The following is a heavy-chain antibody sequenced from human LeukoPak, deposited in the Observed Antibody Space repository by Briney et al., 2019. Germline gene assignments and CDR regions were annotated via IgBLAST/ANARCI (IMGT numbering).Heavy chain of an antibody. CDR1: GFTVSSNY. CDR2: IYSGGST. J-gene: IGHJ5*02. V-gene: IGHV3-53*01. CDR3: AKEPRENSGYYVSGWFDP. D-gene: IGHD5-12*01. Sequence: GGSLRLSCAASGFTVSSNYMSWVRQAPGKGLEWVSVIYSGGSTYYADSVKGRFTISRDNSKNTLFLQMNSLRADDTAVYYCAKEPRENSGYYVSGWFDPWGQGTLVTVSS.